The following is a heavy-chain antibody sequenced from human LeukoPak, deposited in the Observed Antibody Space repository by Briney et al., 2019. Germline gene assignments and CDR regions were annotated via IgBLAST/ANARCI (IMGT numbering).Heavy chain of an antibody. CDR2: IYYTRMT. CDR3: ARHGRMVIMSKFSTGIDQ. V-gene: IGHV4-59*08. J-gene: IGHJ4*02. CDR1: AGSISNYF. Sequence: PSDTLSLTCTVPAGSISNYFCSWIRQPPGKGLDWIGYIYYTRMTNSNPSLKSRVTISMDTSKNQFSLTLRSVTAADTAIYYCARHGRMVIMSKFSTGIDQWGQGTLVTVSS. D-gene: IGHD2-8*01.